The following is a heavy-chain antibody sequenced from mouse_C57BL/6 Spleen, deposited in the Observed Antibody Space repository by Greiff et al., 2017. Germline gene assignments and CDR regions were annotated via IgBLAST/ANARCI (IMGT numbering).Heavy chain of an antibody. CDR1: GFNIKDDY. J-gene: IGHJ3*01. Sequence: EVQLKESGAELVRPGASVKLSCTASGFNIKDDYMHWVKQRPEQGLEWIGWIDPENGDTEYAQKFQGKATITADTSSNTAYLQLSSLTSEDTAVYYCTTLGDGFAYWGQGTLVTVSA. CDR3: TTLGDGFAY. CDR2: IDPENGDT. D-gene: IGHD3-3*01. V-gene: IGHV14-4*01.